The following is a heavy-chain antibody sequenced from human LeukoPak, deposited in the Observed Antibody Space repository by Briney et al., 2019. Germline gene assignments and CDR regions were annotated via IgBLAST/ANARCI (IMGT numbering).Heavy chain of an antibody. CDR1: GFSISNYG. V-gene: IGHV3-48*02. D-gene: IGHD6-13*01. CDR2: IRSDSSTK. Sequence: GGSLRLSCAGSGFSISNYGMNWVRQAPGKGLEWLSYIRSDSSTKYYADSVKGRFTISRDNAQNSLYLQMNSLRDVDSGVYFWARDYSRWHGDFDVWGQGTMVTVSS. CDR3: ARDYSRWHGDFDV. J-gene: IGHJ3*01.